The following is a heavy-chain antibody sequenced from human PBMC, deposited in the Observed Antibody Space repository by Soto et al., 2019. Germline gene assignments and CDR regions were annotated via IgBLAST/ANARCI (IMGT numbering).Heavy chain of an antibody. V-gene: IGHV4-59*01. CDR2: IYYSGST. D-gene: IGHD2-21*01. J-gene: IGHJ5*02. CDR3: ARRAVVAVTGSLDNWLDP. CDR1: GGSISSYY. Sequence: PSETLSLTCTVSGGSISSYYWSWIRQPPGKGLEWIGYIYYSGSTNYNPSLKSRVTISVDTSRNQFSLKVNSVTAADTAVYYRARRAVVAVTGSLDNWLDPWGQGILVTVSS.